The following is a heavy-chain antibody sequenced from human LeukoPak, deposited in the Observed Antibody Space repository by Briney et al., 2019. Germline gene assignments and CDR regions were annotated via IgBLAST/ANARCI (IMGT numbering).Heavy chain of an antibody. CDR3: VKDLERPLSFDAFDM. CDR2: ISGSGGST. J-gene: IGHJ3*02. V-gene: IGHV3-23*01. CDR1: GFTFSSYG. D-gene: IGHD2/OR15-2a*01. Sequence: PGGSLRLSCAASGFTFSSYGMSWVRQAPGKGLEWVSAISGSGGSTYYADSVKGRFTISRDNSKNTLYLQVNSLRAEDTAVYYCVKDLERPLSFDAFDMWGQGTMVTVSS.